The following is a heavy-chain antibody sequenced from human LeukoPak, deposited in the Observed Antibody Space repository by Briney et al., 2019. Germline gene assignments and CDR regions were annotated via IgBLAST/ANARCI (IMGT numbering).Heavy chain of an antibody. V-gene: IGHV3-66*01. J-gene: IGHJ4*02. D-gene: IGHD1-14*01. CDR3: ARDSYEPGGYFDF. CDR2: IYSGGPT. Sequence: PGGSLRLSCAASGFTVSNNYMSWVRQAPGKGLEWISVIYSGGPTYYADSVKGRFTISRDNSKNTLYLQMNSLRTEDTAVYYCARDSYEPGGYFDFWGQGTLVTVSS. CDR1: GFTVSNNY.